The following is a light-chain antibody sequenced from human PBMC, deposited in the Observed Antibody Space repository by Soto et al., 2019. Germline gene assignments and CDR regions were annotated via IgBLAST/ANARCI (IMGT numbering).Light chain of an antibody. CDR1: SSDVGTYNY. CDR3: KSYAGSNTYV. J-gene: IGLJ1*01. V-gene: IGLV2-8*01. Sequence: QSVLTQPASVSGSPGQSITISCTGTSSDVGTYNYVSWYQQHPGQAPKLMIFEVSNRPSGVPDRFSGSKSGNTASLTVSGLQAADEADYFCKSYAGSNTYVFGSGTKVTVL. CDR2: EVS.